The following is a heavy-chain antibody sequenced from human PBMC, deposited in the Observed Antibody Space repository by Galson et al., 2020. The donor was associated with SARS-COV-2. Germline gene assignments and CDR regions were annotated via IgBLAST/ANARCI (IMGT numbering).Heavy chain of an antibody. V-gene: IGHV4-34*01. J-gene: IGHJ6*02. D-gene: IGHD3-10*01. CDR2: ISHSGTT. CDR3: ARGQYVLHTAAWFGQKRFRDQGLDG. CDR1: SGSSSHFY. Sequence: SQASETLSLTCGGYSGSSSHFYWTWIRHLPGKGLEWIGEISHSGTTYYSPSFKSRATINGDTSKEEFSLKLRSVTAADTAVSYCARGQYVLHTAAWFGQKRFRDQGLDGWGQGTTVTVSS.